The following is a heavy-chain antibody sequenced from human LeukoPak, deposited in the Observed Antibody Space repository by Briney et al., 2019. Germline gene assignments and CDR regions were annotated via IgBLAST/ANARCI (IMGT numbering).Heavy chain of an antibody. J-gene: IGHJ6*02. CDR3: SRVLYSSGWVFGGYCAMDV. CDR1: GFTFNSYS. Sequence: GGSLRLSCAASGFTFNSYSMNWVRQAPGKGLEWVSSIESSSTYIYYADSVKGRFTVSRNNAENSLYLQMNSLRAEDTAVYYCSRVLYSSGWVFGGYCAMDVWGQGTTVTVSS. CDR2: IESSSTYI. D-gene: IGHD6-19*01. V-gene: IGHV3-21*01.